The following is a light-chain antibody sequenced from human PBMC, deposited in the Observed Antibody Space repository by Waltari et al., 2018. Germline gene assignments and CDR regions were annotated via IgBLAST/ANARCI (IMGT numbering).Light chain of an antibody. Sequence: QFAPTQPASVPGSPGQPITIPCTGTASDLASYNNVSWYRQTPGKAPEVIIYDFTSRPPGVSSRFSGSKSGNTASLTISGLQAEDEGHYYCTSYTTTRLTFGGGTKLTV. V-gene: IGLV2-14*01. CDR3: TSYTTTRLT. J-gene: IGLJ2*01. CDR1: ASDLASYNN. CDR2: DFT.